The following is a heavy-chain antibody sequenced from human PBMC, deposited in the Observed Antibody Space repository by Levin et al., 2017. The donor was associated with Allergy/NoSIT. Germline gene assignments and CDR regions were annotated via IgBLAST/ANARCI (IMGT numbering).Heavy chain of an antibody. J-gene: IGHJ4*02. CDR1: GYMFRSYG. CDR3: ARDNNRGFYSGLDF. CDR2: ISGSNGNT. D-gene: IGHD1/OR15-1a*01. V-gene: IGHV1-18*01. Sequence: GASVKVSCKASGYMFRSYGFTWVRQAPGQGLEWLGWISGSNGNTRYARKFQGRVSLTTDTSATTAYMDLRRLTFDDTAVYFCARDNNRGFYSGLDFWGQGTLITVSS.